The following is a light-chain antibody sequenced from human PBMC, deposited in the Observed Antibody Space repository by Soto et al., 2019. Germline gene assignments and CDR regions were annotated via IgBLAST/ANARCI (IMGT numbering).Light chain of an antibody. CDR1: SSDVGAYNY. Sequence: QLVLTQPASVSGSPGQSITISCTGTSSDVGAYNYVSWYQQHPDKAPTLIIYEVSNRPSGVSNRFSGSKSGNTASLTISGLQAEDEADYYCSSYTSSHSLVIFGGGTKVTVL. CDR3: SSYTSSHSLVI. CDR2: EVS. V-gene: IGLV2-14*01. J-gene: IGLJ2*01.